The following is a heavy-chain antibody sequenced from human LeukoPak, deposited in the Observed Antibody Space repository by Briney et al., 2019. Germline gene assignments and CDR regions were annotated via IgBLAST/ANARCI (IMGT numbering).Heavy chain of an antibody. J-gene: IGHJ5*02. D-gene: IGHD2-2*01. CDR2: VFYSGRT. V-gene: IGHV4-34*12. Sequence: PSETLSLTCAVYGGSFSDYYWSWIRQPPGKGLEWIGSVFYSGRTYYNPSLKSRVTIFVDPSKNQFSLNLRSVTAADTAVYYCARHERCSSINCIYNWFDPWGQGTLVIVSS. CDR1: GGSFSDYY. CDR3: ARHERCSSINCIYNWFDP.